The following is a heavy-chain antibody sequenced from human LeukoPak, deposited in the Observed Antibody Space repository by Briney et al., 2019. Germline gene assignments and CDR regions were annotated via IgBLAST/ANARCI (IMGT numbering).Heavy chain of an antibody. D-gene: IGHD3-22*01. J-gene: IGHJ6*02. Sequence: PGGSLRLSCAASGFTFSSYAMSWVRQAPGKGLEWVAAISGSGGSTYYADSVKGRFTISRDNSKNTLYLQMNSLRAEDTAVYYCAKQIVVVLYGMDVWGQGTTVTVSS. V-gene: IGHV3-23*01. CDR3: AKQIVVVLYGMDV. CDR2: ISGSGGST. CDR1: GFTFSSYA.